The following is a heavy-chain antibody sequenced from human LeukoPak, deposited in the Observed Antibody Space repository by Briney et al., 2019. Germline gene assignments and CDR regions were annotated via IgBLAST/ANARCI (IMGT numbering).Heavy chain of an antibody. J-gene: IGHJ4*02. CDR1: GYTFANYW. D-gene: IGHD5/OR15-5a*01. CDR2: FYPAESRV. V-gene: IGHV5-51*01. Sequence: GESLKISCKVSGYTFANYWIGWARQMPGKGLEWVGIFYPAESRVRYGPSFRGQVTISVDKSISTAYLQWNSLKASDSAMYYCARSSTSAFDYWGQGTLVSVSS. CDR3: ARSSTSAFDY.